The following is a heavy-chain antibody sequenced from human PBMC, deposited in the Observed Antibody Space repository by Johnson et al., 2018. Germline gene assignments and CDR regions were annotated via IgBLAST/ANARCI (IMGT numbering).Heavy chain of an antibody. J-gene: IGHJ1*01. Sequence: EVQLVESGGGLAQPGGSLRLSCAASGFTFSSYAMSWVRQAPGKGLEWVSAISGSGAATYYADSVKGRFTISRYNSKKTLFLQMNSLRAKEKAIYYWAKDREDLSGGSCYWTASLNWGQGTLGNVAS. CDR1: GFTFSSYA. CDR3: AKDREDLSGGSCYWTASLN. CDR2: ISGSGAAT. V-gene: IGHV3-23*04. D-gene: IGHD2-15*01.